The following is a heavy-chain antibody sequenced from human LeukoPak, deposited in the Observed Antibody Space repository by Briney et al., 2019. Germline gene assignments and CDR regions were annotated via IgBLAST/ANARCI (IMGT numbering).Heavy chain of an antibody. Sequence: PSETLSLTCTVSGGSINSHFWSWIRQPPGKGLEWIGYIHSTGSTNYNPSLKSRVTISVDTSRNQFSLKLSSVTAADTAVHYCARDGYSGCPLFDYWGRGALVTVSS. V-gene: IGHV4-59*11. D-gene: IGHD5-12*01. CDR3: ARDGYSGCPLFDY. CDR1: GGSINSHF. CDR2: IHSTGST. J-gene: IGHJ4*02.